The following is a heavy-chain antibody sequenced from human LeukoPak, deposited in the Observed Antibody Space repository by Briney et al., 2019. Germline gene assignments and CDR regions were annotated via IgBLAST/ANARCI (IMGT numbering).Heavy chain of an antibody. V-gene: IGHV3-23*01. D-gene: IGHD2-21*02. J-gene: IGHJ4*02. Sequence: GGSLRLSCAASGFTFSSYAMSWVRQAPGKGLEWVSAISGSGGSTYYADSVKGRFTISRDSSKNTLYLQMNSLRAEDTAVYYCAKDWATPFCGGDCYSDYWGQGTLVTVSS. CDR2: ISGSGGST. CDR1: GFTFSSYA. CDR3: AKDWATPFCGGDCYSDY.